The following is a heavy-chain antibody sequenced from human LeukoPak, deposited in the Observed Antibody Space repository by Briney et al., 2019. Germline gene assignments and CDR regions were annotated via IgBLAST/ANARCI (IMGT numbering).Heavy chain of an antibody. CDR2: INAGNGNT. CDR1: GYTFTSYA. Sequence: ASVTVSCKASGYTFTSYAMHWVRQAPGQRLEWMGWINAGNGNTKYSQEFRGRVTITRDTSASTAYMELSSLRSEDMAVYYCARGDYSSGWFIDWFDPWGQGTLVTVSS. V-gene: IGHV1-3*03. CDR3: ARGDYSSGWFIDWFDP. D-gene: IGHD6-19*01. J-gene: IGHJ5*02.